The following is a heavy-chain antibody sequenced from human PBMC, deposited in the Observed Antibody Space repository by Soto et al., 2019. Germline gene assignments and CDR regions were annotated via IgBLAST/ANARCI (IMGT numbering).Heavy chain of an antibody. CDR3: ARDGSDSTSFDY. Sequence: GVSLRLSCAASGFTFSSHAMSWVRQAPGKGLEWVSAISNSGGSTYYADSVKGRFTISRDNSRNTLYLQMNSLRAEDTAVYYCARDGSDSTSFDYWGQGTLVTVSS. J-gene: IGHJ4*02. D-gene: IGHD2-21*02. CDR1: GFTFSSHA. CDR2: ISNSGGST. V-gene: IGHV3-23*01.